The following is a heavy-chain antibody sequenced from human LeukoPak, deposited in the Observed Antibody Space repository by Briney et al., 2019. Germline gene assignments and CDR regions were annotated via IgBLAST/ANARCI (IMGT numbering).Heavy chain of an antibody. CDR3: ATIAAAGTLLDY. CDR2: ISAYNGNT. J-gene: IGHJ4*02. V-gene: IGHV1-18*01. CDR1: GYTFTSYG. D-gene: IGHD6-13*01. Sequence: ASVKVSCKASGYTFTSYGISWVRQAPGQGLEWMGWISAYNGNTNYAQKLQGRVTMTTDTSTSTAYMELRSLRSDDTAVYYCATIAAAGTLLDYWGQGTLSPSPQ.